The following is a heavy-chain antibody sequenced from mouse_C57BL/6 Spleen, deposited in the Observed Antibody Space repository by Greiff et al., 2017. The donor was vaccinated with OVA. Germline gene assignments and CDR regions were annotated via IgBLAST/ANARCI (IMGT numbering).Heavy chain of an antibody. CDR2: IDPEDGET. J-gene: IGHJ1*03. CDR3: ASRNYDWYFDV. CDR1: GFNIKDYY. V-gene: IGHV14-2*01. Sequence: VQLQQSGAELVKPGASVKLSCTASGFNIKDYYMHWVKQRTEQGLEWIGRIDPEDGETKYAPKFQGKATITADTSSNTAYLQLSSLTSGDTAVYYCASRNYDWYFDVWGTGTTVTVSS. D-gene: IGHD2-1*01.